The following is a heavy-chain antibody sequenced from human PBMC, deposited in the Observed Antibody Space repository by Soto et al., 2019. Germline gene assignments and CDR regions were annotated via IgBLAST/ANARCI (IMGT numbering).Heavy chain of an antibody. J-gene: IGHJ4*02. CDR1: GFTLSSYG. Sequence: QVQLVESGGGVVQPGSSLRLSCAASGFTLSSYGMHWVRQAPGKGLEWVAVISYDGRNKYYADSVKGRFTISRDNSKNTLYLEMNSLRAEDTAVYYCAKGGSISARYFVYWGQGTLATVSS. V-gene: IGHV3-30*18. CDR3: AKGGSISARYFVY. CDR2: ISYDGRNK. D-gene: IGHD6-6*01.